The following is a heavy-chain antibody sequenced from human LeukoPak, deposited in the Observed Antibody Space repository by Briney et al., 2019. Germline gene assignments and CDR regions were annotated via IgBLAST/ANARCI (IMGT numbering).Heavy chain of an antibody. Sequence: SETLSLTCTVSGGSIFSYYWSWIRQPPGKGLEWIGYIYYSGSTYFNPPLKSRVTISVDTSKNDFSLKLSSVTAADTAVYYCARDGVSDGFDIWGQGRMVTVSS. J-gene: IGHJ3*02. CDR3: ARDGVSDGFDI. D-gene: IGHD5-24*01. V-gene: IGHV4-59*06. CDR2: IYYSGST. CDR1: GGSIFSYY.